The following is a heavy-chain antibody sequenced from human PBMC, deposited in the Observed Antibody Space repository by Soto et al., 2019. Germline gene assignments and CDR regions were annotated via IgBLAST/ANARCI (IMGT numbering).Heavy chain of an antibody. V-gene: IGHV4-39*07. CDR2: IYYSGST. CDR3: ARGGGLMHLFDY. CDR1: GGSISSSSYY. J-gene: IGHJ4*02. D-gene: IGHD3-16*01. Sequence: SETLSLTCTVSGGSISSSSYYWGWIRQPPGKGLEWIGSIYYSGSTYYNPSLKSRVTISVDTSKNQFSLKLSSVTAADTAVYYCARGGGLMHLFDYWDQGTLVTVSS.